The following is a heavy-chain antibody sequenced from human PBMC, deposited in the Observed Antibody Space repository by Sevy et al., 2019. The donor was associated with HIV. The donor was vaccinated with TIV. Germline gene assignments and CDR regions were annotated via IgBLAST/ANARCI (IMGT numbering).Heavy chain of an antibody. V-gene: IGHV3-49*03. J-gene: IGHJ4*02. CDR1: GFTFGDYA. D-gene: IGHD3-22*01. CDR3: TREQTYYYESSGYYYGNHFDY. CDR2: IRSKAYGGTT. Sequence: GGSLRLSCTASGFTFGDYAMSWFRQAPGKGLEWVGFIRSKAYGGTTEYAASVKGRFTISRDDSKSIAYLQMNSLKTEDTAVYYCTREQTYYYESSGYYYGNHFDYWGQGTLVTVSS.